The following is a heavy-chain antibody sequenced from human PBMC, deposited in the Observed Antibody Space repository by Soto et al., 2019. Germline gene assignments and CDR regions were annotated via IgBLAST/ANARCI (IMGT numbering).Heavy chain of an antibody. Sequence: PGGSLRLSCAASGFTVSSNYMSWVRQAPGKGLEWVSVIYSGGSTYYADSVKGRFTISRDNSKNTLYLQMNSLRAEDTAVYYCAGERYSSSSHAGSDYWGQGTLVTVSS. V-gene: IGHV3-66*01. CDR3: AGERYSSSSHAGSDY. J-gene: IGHJ4*02. CDR1: GFTVSSNY. D-gene: IGHD6-6*01. CDR2: IYSGGST.